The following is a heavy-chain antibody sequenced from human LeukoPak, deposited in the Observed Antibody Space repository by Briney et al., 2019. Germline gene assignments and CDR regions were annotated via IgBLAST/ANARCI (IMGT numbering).Heavy chain of an antibody. CDR2: ISGSGGST. D-gene: IGHD2-2*02. CDR3: AKGIGRYCSSTSCYTADY. J-gene: IGHJ4*02. CDR1: GFSFGSYG. V-gene: IGHV3-23*01. Sequence: GGSLRLSCAASGFSFGSYGMHWVRQAPGKGLEWVSAISGSGGSTYYADSVKGRFTISRDNSKNTLYLQMNSLRAEDTAVYYCAKGIGRYCSSTSCYTADYWGQGTLVTVSS.